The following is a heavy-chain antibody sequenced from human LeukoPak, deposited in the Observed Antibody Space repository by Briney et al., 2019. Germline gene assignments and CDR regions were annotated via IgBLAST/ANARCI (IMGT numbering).Heavy chain of an antibody. CDR3: ARSNQADDY. V-gene: IGHV3-74*01. D-gene: IGHD1-14*01. J-gene: IGHJ4*02. CDR1: GFAFSSYG. Sequence: RPGRSLRLSCAASGFAFSSYGMHWVRQVPGKGLVWVARINPGGSSITYADSVKGRFTISRDNAKNTLYLQTDSLRAEGTGVYYCARSNQADDYWGQGTLVTVSS. CDR2: INPGGSSI.